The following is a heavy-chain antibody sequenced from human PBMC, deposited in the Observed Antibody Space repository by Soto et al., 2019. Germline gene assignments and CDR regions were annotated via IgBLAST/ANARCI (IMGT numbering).Heavy chain of an antibody. Sequence: SETLSLTCSVSGGSINSGDYYWSWIRPRPGKGLEWIGYIYYSGSTSYNPSLKSRLTISVDTSENQFSLKLNSVTAADTAVYYCAREVVVVVAATNHDTFDIWGQGTMVTVSS. CDR1: GGSINSGDYY. J-gene: IGHJ3*02. CDR2: IYYSGST. D-gene: IGHD2-15*01. CDR3: AREVVVVVAATNHDTFDI. V-gene: IGHV4-31*03.